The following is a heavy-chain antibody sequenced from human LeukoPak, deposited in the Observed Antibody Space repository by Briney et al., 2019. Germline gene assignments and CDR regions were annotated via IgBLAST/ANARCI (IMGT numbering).Heavy chain of an antibody. V-gene: IGHV4-34*01. J-gene: IGHJ6*03. Sequence: SETLSLTCAVYGGSFSGYYWSWIRQPPGKGLEWIGSIYYSGSTYYNPSLKSRVTISVDTSKNQFSLQLNSVTPEDTAVYYCARGTHYPHYYMDVWGKGTTVTVSS. D-gene: IGHD1-26*01. CDR3: ARGTHYPHYYMDV. CDR2: IYYSGST. CDR1: GGSFSGYY.